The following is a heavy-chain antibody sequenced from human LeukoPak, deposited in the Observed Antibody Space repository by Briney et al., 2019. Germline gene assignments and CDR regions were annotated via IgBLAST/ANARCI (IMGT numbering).Heavy chain of an antibody. CDR2: ISGSGGST. J-gene: IGHJ4*02. Sequence: PSETLSLTCAVYGGSFSGYYWSWIRQPPGKGLEWVSAISGSGGSTYYADSVKGRFTISRDNSKNTLYLQMNSLRAEDTAVYYCAKGSARRYSSSWYEINYFDYWGQGTLVTVSS. V-gene: IGHV3-23*01. CDR3: AKGSARRYSSSWYEINYFDY. CDR1: GGSFSGYY. D-gene: IGHD6-13*01.